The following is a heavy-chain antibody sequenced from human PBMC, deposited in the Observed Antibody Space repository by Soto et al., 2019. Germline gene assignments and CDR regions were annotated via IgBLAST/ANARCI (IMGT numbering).Heavy chain of an antibody. CDR1: GGSSSSYY. J-gene: IGHJ6*03. CDR3: ARGMVVRGVIITDYYYYMDV. D-gene: IGHD3-10*01. Sequence: QVQLQESGPGLVKPSETLSLTCTVSGGSSSSYYWSWIRQPPGKGLEWIGYIYYSGSTNYNPSLNSRVTISVDTAKTQSSLKLSSVTAADTAVYYCARGMVVRGVIITDYYYYMDVWGKGTTVTVSS. V-gene: IGHV4-59*01. CDR2: IYYSGST.